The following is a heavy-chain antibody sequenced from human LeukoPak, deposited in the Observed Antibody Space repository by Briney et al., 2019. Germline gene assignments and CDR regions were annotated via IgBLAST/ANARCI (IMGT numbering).Heavy chain of an antibody. J-gene: IGHJ4*02. Sequence: GGSLRLSCAASGFTFSSYAMIWVRQAPGKGLEWVSVISGSGSSTDYADSVKGRFTISRDNAKNSLYLQMNSLRAEDTAVYYCARGDCSSTSCYPIAAGDYWGQETLVTVSS. D-gene: IGHD2-2*01. CDR2: ISGSGSST. CDR3: ARGDCSSTSCYPIAAGDY. V-gene: IGHV3-23*01. CDR1: GFTFSSYA.